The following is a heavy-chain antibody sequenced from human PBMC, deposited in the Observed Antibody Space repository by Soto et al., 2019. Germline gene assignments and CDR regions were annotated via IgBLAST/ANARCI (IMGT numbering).Heavy chain of an antibody. Sequence: AETLGLSCSFSVGSLNGFYWSWIRQSPGKGLELIGFVFYGGRTNYNPSLKSRVTMSIDTSKNQFSLRLRSMTAEDAAVYYCARGKWELVFWGQGLRVTVSS. CDR1: VGSLNGFY. CDR2: VFYGGRT. J-gene: IGHJ6*02. D-gene: IGHD1-26*01. CDR3: ARGKWELVF. V-gene: IGHV4-59*01.